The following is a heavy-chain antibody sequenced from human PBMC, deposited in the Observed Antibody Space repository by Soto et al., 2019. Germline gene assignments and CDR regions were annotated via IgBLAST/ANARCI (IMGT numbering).Heavy chain of an antibody. Sequence: QVQLQQWGAGLLKPSETLSLTCAVYGGSFSGYYWNWIRPPPGKGLEWIGEINHSGSTNYNPSLKSPVTISLDTSKNQFSLKLSSVTAARTAVYYCARGWGRIFDDWGQGTLVTASS. CDR3: ARGWGRIFDD. CDR2: INHSGST. D-gene: IGHD7-27*01. J-gene: IGHJ4*02. CDR1: GGSFSGYY. V-gene: IGHV4-34*01.